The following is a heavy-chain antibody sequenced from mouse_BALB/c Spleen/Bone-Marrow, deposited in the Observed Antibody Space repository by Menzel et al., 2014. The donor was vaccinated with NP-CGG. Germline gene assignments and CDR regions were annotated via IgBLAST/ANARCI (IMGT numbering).Heavy chain of an antibody. D-gene: IGHD2-3*01. CDR2: INPYNDGT. CDR1: GYTFTSYI. J-gene: IGHJ4*01. CDR3: ARRWLPYAMDY. Sequence: SGPELVKPGASVKMSCKASGYTFTSYIMHWVKQEPGQGLEWIGYINPYNDGTKYNEKFKGKATLTSDKSSSTAYMELSSLTSEDSAVYYCARRWLPYAMDYWGQGTSVTVSS. V-gene: IGHV1-14*01.